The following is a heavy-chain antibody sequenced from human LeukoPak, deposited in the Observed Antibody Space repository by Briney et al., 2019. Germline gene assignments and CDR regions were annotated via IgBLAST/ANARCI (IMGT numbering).Heavy chain of an antibody. CDR3: ARFPDY. V-gene: IGHV3-72*01. CDR2: TRNKANSYST. CDR1: GITLSDYY. Sequence: PGGSLRLSYTASGITLSDYYMDWVRQAPGKGLEWVGRTRNKANSYSTEYAASVKGRFPISRDDSKNSLYLQMNSLKTEDTAVYYCARFPDYWGQGTLVTVSS. J-gene: IGHJ4*02.